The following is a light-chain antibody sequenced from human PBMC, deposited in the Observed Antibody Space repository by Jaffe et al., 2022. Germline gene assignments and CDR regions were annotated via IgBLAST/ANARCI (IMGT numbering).Light chain of an antibody. CDR2: WAS. Sequence: DIVMTQSPDSLAVSLGERATINCKSSQSVLYSSTNKNYLAWYQQKPGQPPKLLFYWASTRESGVPDRFSGSGSGTDFTLTISSLQAEDVAVYYCQQYYSSLMYTFGQGTKLEIK. CDR1: QSVLYSSTNKNY. V-gene: IGKV4-1*01. J-gene: IGKJ2*01. CDR3: QQYYSSLMYT.